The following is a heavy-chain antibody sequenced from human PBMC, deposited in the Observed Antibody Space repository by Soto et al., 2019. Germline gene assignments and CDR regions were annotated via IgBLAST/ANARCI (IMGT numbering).Heavy chain of an antibody. Sequence: EVQLVESGGGLVQPGGSLRLSCAASGFTFSSYSMNWVRQAPGKGLEWVSYISSSSNSIYYADSVKGRFTISRDNAKNSLHLQMNSLRAEDTAVYYCASHVECSTTSCIRWGQVTLVTVSS. CDR2: ISSSSNSI. CDR1: GFTFSSYS. D-gene: IGHD2-2*01. V-gene: IGHV3-48*01. J-gene: IGHJ4*02. CDR3: ASHVECSTTSCIR.